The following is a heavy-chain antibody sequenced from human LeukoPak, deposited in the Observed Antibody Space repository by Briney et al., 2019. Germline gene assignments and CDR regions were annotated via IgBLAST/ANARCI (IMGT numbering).Heavy chain of an antibody. D-gene: IGHD2-2*01. CDR2: MSPNSGNT. V-gene: IGHV1-8*01. CDR1: GYTFTSYD. Sequence: ASVKVSCKASGYTFTSYDINWVRQATGQGLEWMGWMSPNSGNTGYAQKFQGRVTMTRDTSISTAYMELSSLRSEDTAVYYCARVGAYCSSSSCFDYWDQGTLVTVSS. CDR3: ARVGAYCSSSSCFDY. J-gene: IGHJ4*02.